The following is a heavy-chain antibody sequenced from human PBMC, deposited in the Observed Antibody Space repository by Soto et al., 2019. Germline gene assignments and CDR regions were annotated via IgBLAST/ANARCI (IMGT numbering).Heavy chain of an antibody. V-gene: IGHV1-18*01. J-gene: IGHJ6*03. Sequence: ASVKVSCKASGYTFTSFGISWVRQAPGQGLEWMGWISGYNGNRKYGQKLQGRVTMTTDTSTSTAYMELRSLRSDDTAVRYCARDDLAVPGAFMDVWGKGTTVTVSS. CDR3: ARDDLAVPGAFMDV. D-gene: IGHD6-19*01. CDR2: ISGYNGNR. CDR1: GYTFTSFG.